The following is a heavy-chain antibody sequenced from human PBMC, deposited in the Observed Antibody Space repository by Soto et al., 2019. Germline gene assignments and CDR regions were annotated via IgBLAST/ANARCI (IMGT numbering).Heavy chain of an antibody. CDR3: ARLIAAAGYCDY. J-gene: IGHJ4*02. CDR2: IYYSGST. Sequence: GTMSLTCTVSGGSINSSSSYWGWISEPPGKGLEWIGSIYYSGSTYYNPSLKSRVTISVDTSKNQFSLKLSSVTAADTAVYYCARLIAAAGYCDYWGQGTLVTVSS. CDR1: GGSINSSSSY. V-gene: IGHV4-39*01. D-gene: IGHD6-13*01.